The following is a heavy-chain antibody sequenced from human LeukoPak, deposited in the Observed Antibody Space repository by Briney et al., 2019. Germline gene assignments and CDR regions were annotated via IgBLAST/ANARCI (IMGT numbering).Heavy chain of an antibody. D-gene: IGHD4-23*01. Sequence: GESLKISCQGSGYTFTSFWIGWVRQMPGKGLEWLGIIYPGDSDTRYSPSFQGQVTISADKSIRTAYLQWSSLKASDTAIYYCARLKSGNSGSDYWGQGTPVTVSS. CDR1: GYTFTSFW. V-gene: IGHV5-51*01. CDR2: IYPGDSDT. J-gene: IGHJ4*02. CDR3: ARLKSGNSGSDY.